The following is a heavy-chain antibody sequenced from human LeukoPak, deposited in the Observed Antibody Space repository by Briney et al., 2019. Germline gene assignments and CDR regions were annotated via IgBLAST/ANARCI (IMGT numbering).Heavy chain of an antibody. CDR3: ARVWQLAPVDY. CDR1: GFTFSDYY. V-gene: IGHV3-11*01. D-gene: IGHD6-6*01. J-gene: IGHJ4*02. CDR2: ISSSGSTI. Sequence: KTGGSLRLSCAVSGFTFSDYYMNWIRQAPGKGLEWVSYISSSGSTIYYADSVKGRFTISRDNAKNSLYLQMNSLRAEDTAVYYCARVWQLAPVDYWGQGTLVTVSS.